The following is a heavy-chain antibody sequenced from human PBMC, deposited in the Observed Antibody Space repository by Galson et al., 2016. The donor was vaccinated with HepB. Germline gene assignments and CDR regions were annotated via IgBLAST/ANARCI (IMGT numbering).Heavy chain of an antibody. CDR3: ARGSSNYYYDSSGSLLPSAY. Sequence: SLRLSCAASGFTFSSYSMNWVRQAPGKGLEWVAVVSYDGSNKYYADSVRGRVTISRDNSKKMMFLQMNSLRPEDTAVYFCARGSSNYYYDSSGSLLPSAYWGQGTLVTVSS. J-gene: IGHJ4*02. V-gene: IGHV3-30*03. CDR2: VSYDGSNK. D-gene: IGHD3-22*01. CDR1: GFTFSSYS.